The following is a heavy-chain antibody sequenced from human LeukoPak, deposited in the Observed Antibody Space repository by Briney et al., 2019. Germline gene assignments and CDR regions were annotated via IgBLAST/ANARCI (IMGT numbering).Heavy chain of an antibody. D-gene: IGHD3-10*01. Sequence: SETLSLTCAVYGGSFSGYYWSWIRQPPGKGLEWIGEINHSGSTNYNPSLKSRVTISVDTSKNQFSLKLSSVTAADTAVYYCARSRGXXSXSCXGYYGSGSYRYWGQGTLVTVSS. CDR3: ARSRGXXSXSCXGYYGSGSYRY. CDR2: INHSGST. J-gene: IGHJ4*02. V-gene: IGHV4-34*01. CDR1: GGSFSGYY.